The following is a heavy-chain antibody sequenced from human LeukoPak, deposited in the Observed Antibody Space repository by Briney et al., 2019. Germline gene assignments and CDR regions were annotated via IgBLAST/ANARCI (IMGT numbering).Heavy chain of an antibody. CDR1: GFSFNTHS. D-gene: IGHD3-22*01. Sequence: PGGSLRLSCAASGFSFNTHSMNWVRQSPGKGLEWVSSISSGSSHIHYADSMKGRFTISRDNAKNSLYLQMSSLRAEDTAMYYCVRVSQDDDYYDIPVQGAFDLWGQGTMVTVSS. CDR3: VRVSQDDDYYDIPVQGAFDL. V-gene: IGHV3-21*06. J-gene: IGHJ3*01. CDR2: ISSGSSHI.